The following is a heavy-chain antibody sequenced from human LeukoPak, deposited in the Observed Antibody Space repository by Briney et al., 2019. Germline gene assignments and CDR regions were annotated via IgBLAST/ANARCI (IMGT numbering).Heavy chain of an antibody. CDR3: ARGAGSTISNDAFDI. CDR2: FFYSGST. Sequence: SETLSLTCSVSSDSISIYYWTWIRQPPGKGLEWIGYFFYSGSTYYNPSLKSRITISVDTSKNQFSLKLSSVTAADTAVYYCARGAGSTISNDAFDIWGQGTMVTVSS. CDR1: SDSISIYY. V-gene: IGHV4-59*12. D-gene: IGHD5-24*01. J-gene: IGHJ3*02.